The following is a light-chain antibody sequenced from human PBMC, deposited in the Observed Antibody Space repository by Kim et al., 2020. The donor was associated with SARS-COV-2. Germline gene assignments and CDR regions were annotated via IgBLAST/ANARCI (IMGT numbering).Light chain of an antibody. J-gene: IGLJ2*01. V-gene: IGLV1-44*01. CDR2: SNN. CDR3: AAWDDSLNGYGV. Sequence: QSALTQPPSASGTPGQRVTISCSGSSSNIGSNTINWYQQLPGTAPKLLIYSNNQRPSGVPDRFSGSKSGTSASLAISGLQSEDEADYYCAAWDDSLNGYGVFGGGTQLTVL. CDR1: SSNIGSNT.